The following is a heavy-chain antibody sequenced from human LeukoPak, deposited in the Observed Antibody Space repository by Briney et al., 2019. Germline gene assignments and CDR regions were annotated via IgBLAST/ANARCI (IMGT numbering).Heavy chain of an antibody. CDR3: ATSMLDDYVWGSYRYKC. CDR2: FDTEAGET. D-gene: IGHD3-16*02. J-gene: IGHJ4*02. Sequence: ASVKVSCKVSGYTLTELSMHWVRPAPGKGREWMGDFDTEAGETIYAQNFQGRVTMTGDISTDTAYMEVSSLRSEDTAVYYCATSMLDDYVWGSYRYKCWGEGTLVTDSS. V-gene: IGHV1-24*01. CDR1: GYTLTELS.